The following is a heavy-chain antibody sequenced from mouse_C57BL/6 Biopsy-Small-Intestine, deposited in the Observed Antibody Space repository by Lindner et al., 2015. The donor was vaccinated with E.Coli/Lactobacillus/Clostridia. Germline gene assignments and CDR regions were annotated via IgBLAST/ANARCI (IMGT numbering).Heavy chain of an antibody. J-gene: IGHJ3*01. V-gene: IGHV1-85*01. CDR2: IYPRDGST. Sequence: VQLQESGPELVKPGASVKLSCKASGYTFTSYDINWVKQRPGQGLEWIGWIYPRDGSTKYNEKFKGKATLTVDTSSGTAYMELHSLTSEDSAVYFCARAYYSNYDPFAYWGQGTLVTVSA. D-gene: IGHD2-5*01. CDR1: GYTFTSYD. CDR3: ARAYYSNYDPFAY.